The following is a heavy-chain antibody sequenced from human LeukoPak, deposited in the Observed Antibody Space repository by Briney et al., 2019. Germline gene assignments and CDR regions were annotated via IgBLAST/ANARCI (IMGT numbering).Heavy chain of an antibody. D-gene: IGHD2-15*01. CDR1: GFTFSAFG. J-gene: IGHJ4*02. Sequence: GGSLRLSCAASGFTFSAFGMHWVRQAPGKGLEWVAVIWYDGSKEYLADSVKGRFTISRDNSKNTVYLQMNSLKTEDTAVYYCARVIGWSLFDCWGQGTLVTVSS. V-gene: IGHV3-33*08. CDR2: IWYDGSKE. CDR3: ARVIGWSLFDC.